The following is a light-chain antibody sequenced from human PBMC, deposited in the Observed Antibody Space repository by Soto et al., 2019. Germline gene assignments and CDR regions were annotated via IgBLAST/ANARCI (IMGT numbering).Light chain of an antibody. CDR2: AAS. CDR3: QQIYSAPRT. J-gene: IGKJ4*01. CDR1: QSITTY. V-gene: IGKV1-39*01. Sequence: DIQMTQSPSSLSASVGDRVTITCRASQSITTYLNWYRQKPGKAPKLLIYAASSLQSGVPSRFSGSGSETDFTVSISSLQPEDFATYFCQQIYSAPRTFGGGTKVDIK.